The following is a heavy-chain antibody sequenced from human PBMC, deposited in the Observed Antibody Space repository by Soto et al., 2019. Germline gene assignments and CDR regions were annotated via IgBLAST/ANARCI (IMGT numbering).Heavy chain of an antibody. J-gene: IGHJ5*02. CDR2: ISATGTT. CDR1: GDSMSSYY. Sequence: SETLSLTCSVSGDSMSSYYWSWIRQSAEKGLEWIGRISATGTTSYIPSLKSRITMSVETSKNQFSMNLKSVTAAETAAYYCTRGQSDVNYFDHWGQGTLLTVSS. D-gene: IGHD6-19*01. V-gene: IGHV4-4*07. CDR3: TRGQSDVNYFDH.